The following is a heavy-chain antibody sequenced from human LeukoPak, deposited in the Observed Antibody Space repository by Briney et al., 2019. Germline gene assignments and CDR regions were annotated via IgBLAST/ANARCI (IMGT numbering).Heavy chain of an antibody. V-gene: IGHV3-66*01. D-gene: IGHD4/OR15-4a*01. CDR3: ARANDWFDP. J-gene: IGHJ5*02. CDR1: GFTVSSNY. Sequence: PWGSLEPSLATSGFTVSSNYMSWVRQAPGKGLEWVSVIYSGGSTYYADSVKGRFTFSRDNSKNTLYLQMNSLRVEDTAVYYCARANDWFDPWGQGTLVTVSS. CDR2: IYSGGST.